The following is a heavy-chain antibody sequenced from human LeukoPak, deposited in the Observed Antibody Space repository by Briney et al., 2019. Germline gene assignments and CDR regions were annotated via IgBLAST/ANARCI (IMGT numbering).Heavy chain of an antibody. Sequence: GGSLRLSCAASGFTFSNAWMSWVRQAPGKGLEWVGRIKSKTDGGITDYAAPVKGRFTISRDDSKNTLYLQMNSLKTEDTAVYYCTTVPPDYGDYPFDYWGQGTLVTVSS. CDR2: IKSKTDGGIT. CDR1: GFTFSNAW. V-gene: IGHV3-15*01. CDR3: TTVPPDYGDYPFDY. J-gene: IGHJ4*02. D-gene: IGHD4-17*01.